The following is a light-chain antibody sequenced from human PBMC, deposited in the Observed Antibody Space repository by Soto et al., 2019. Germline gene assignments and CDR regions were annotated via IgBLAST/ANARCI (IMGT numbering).Light chain of an antibody. CDR3: AAWDDSLSGPSVV. CDR2: RNN. V-gene: IGLV1-47*01. CDR1: SSNIGSNY. Sequence: QSVLTQPPSASGTPGQRVTISCSGSSSNIGSNYVYWYQQLPGTAAKLLIYRNNKRPSGVPVRSSGSKSGTSASLAISGLRSEDEADDYYAAWDDSLSGPSVVFGGGTQLTVL. J-gene: IGLJ7*01.